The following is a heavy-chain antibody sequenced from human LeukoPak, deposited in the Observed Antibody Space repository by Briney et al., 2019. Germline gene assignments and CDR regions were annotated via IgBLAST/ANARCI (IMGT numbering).Heavy chain of an antibody. CDR1: EFTFSNYA. D-gene: IGHD6-13*01. CDR2: ISYDGSNK. J-gene: IGHJ3*02. CDR3: ARVSGPAAAGTYDAFDI. Sequence: LSGGSLRLSCAASEFTFSNYAMHGVRQAPGKGLEWVAVISYDGSNKYYADSVKGRFTISRDNSKNTLYLQMNSLRAEDTAVYYCARVSGPAAAGTYDAFDIWGQGTMVTVSS. V-gene: IGHV3-30-3*01.